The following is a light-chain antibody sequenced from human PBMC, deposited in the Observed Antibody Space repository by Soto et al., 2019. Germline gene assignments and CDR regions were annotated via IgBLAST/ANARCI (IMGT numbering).Light chain of an antibody. V-gene: IGLV2-11*01. CDR3: CSYAGNYIFV. Sequence: QSALTQPRSVSGSPGQSVTISCTGASSDVGGYNYVSWYQQNPGKAPKLMIYDVIKRPSGVPDRFSGSKSGNTASLTISGLQAEDEADYYCCSYAGNYIFVFGTGTKLTVL. J-gene: IGLJ1*01. CDR2: DVI. CDR1: SSDVGGYNY.